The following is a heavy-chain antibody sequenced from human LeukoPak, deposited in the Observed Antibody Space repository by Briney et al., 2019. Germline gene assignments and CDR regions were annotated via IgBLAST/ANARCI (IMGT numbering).Heavy chain of an antibody. D-gene: IGHD6-13*01. V-gene: IGHV3-48*03. J-gene: IGHJ4*02. CDR3: EASIAAAGKTYSSGWKIDY. CDR1: GFTFSSYE. Sequence: PGGSLRLSCAASGFTFSSYEMNWVRQAPGKGLEWVSYISSSGSTIYYADSVKGRFTISRDNAKNSLYLQMNSLGAEDTAVYYCEASIAAAGKTYSSGWKIDYWGQGTLVIVSS. CDR2: ISSSGSTI.